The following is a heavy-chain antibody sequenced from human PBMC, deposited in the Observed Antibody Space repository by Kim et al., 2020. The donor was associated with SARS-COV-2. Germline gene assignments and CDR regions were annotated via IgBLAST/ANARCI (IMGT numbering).Heavy chain of an antibody. CDR3: ASQEDRYCSSTSCYEYYFGSMDV. Sequence: GGSLRLSCAASGFTFSSYSMNWVRQAPGKGLEWVSYISSSSSTIYYADSVKGRFTISRDNAKNSLYLQMNSLRAEDTAVYYCASQEDRYCSSTSCYEYYFGSMDVWGEGATVTVPS. CDR1: GFTFSSYS. J-gene: IGHJ6*04. CDR2: ISSSSSTI. V-gene: IGHV3-48*04. D-gene: IGHD2-2*01.